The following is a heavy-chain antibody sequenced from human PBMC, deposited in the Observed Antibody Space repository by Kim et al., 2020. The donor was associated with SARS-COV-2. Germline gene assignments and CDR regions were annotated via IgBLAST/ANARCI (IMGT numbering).Heavy chain of an antibody. CDR1: GFTFSSYW. CDR2: INSDGSIT. V-gene: IGHV3-74*01. J-gene: IGHJ6*02. CDR3: AREFAYGMDD. Sequence: GGSLRLSCAASGFTFSSYWLHWVRQAPGKGLVWVSRINSDGSITNYADSVKGRFTISRDNAKKTVFLQMNSLRAEDTAVYYCAREFAYGMDDWGQGTTVTVSS.